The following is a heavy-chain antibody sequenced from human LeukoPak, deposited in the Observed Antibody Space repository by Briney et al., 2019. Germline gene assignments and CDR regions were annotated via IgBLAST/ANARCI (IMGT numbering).Heavy chain of an antibody. CDR2: IYSGGTT. V-gene: IGHV3-66*01. D-gene: IGHD5/OR15-5a*01. CDR1: GFTFGTYA. CDR3: ARASRLGLAGMFDY. Sequence: GGSLRLSCAASGFTFGTYAMSWVRQAPGKGLEWVSVIYSGGTTFYADSVKGRFTISRDDSQNTLYLQMNSLRAEDTAVYYCARASRLGLAGMFDYWGQGTLVTVSS. J-gene: IGHJ4*02.